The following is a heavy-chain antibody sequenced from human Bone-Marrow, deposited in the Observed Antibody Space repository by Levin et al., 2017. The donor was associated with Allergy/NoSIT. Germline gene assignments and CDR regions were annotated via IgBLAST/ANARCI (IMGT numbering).Heavy chain of an antibody. J-gene: IGHJ4*02. CDR1: GYTFTGYY. CDR2: INPNSGGT. D-gene: IGHD4-17*01. Sequence: GESLKISCKASGYTFTGYYMHWVRQAPGQGLEWMGWINPNSGGTNYAQKFQGRVTMTRDTSISTAYMELSRLRSDDTAVYYCARGNGDPPFFDYWGQGTLVTVSS. CDR3: ARGNGDPPFFDY. V-gene: IGHV1-2*02.